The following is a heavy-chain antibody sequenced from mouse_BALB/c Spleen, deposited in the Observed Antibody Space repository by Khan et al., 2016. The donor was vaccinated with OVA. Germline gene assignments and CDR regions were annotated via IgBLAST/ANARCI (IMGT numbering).Heavy chain of an antibody. CDR1: GYSFTSYY. J-gene: IGHJ3*01. CDR2: IDPFSGDT. Sequence: VQLKQSGPELMKPGASVKISCKASGYSFTSYYIHWVMESHGKSLEWIGYIDPFSGDTTYNQKFKGKATLTVDKSSSTAYIRLSHLTSEDSAVYYCTRHGYVAWFTYWGQGTLVTVSA. D-gene: IGHD2-2*01. CDR3: TRHGYVAWFTY. V-gene: IGHV1S135*01.